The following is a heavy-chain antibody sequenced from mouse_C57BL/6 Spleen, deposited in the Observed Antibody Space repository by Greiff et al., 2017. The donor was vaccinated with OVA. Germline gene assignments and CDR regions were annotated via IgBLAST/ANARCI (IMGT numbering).Heavy chain of an antibody. J-gene: IGHJ4*01. CDR1: GFNIKDDY. CDR3: STMDTTVVAVRMDY. D-gene: IGHD1-1*01. CDR2: IDPENGDT. Sequence: VQLQQSGAELVRPGASVKLSCTASGFNIKDDYMHWVKQRPEQGLEWIGWIDPENGDTEYASKFQGKATITADTSSNTAYLQLSSLTSEDTAVYYCSTMDTTVVAVRMDYWGQGTSVTVSS. V-gene: IGHV14-4*01.